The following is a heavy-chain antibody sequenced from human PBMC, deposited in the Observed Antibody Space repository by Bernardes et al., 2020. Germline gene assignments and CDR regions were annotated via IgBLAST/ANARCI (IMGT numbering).Heavy chain of an antibody. CDR3: ARAQGGYCSSTSCPLGGNNWFDP. CDR1: GGSFSGYY. J-gene: IGHJ5*02. Sequence: SETLSLTCAVYGGSFSGYYWSWIRQPPGKGLEWIGEINHSGSTNYNPSLKSRVTISVDTSKNQFSLKLSSVTAADTAVYYCARAQGGYCSSTSCPLGGNNWFDPWGQGTLVTVSS. D-gene: IGHD2-2*03. V-gene: IGHV4-34*01. CDR2: INHSGST.